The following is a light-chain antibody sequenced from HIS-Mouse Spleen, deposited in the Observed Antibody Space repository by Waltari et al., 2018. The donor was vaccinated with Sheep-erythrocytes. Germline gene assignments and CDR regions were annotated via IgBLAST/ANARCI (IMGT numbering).Light chain of an antibody. CDR1: SSDVGGSNY. J-gene: IGLJ2*01. CDR2: DVS. CDR3: CSYAGSYTVV. V-gene: IGLV2-11*01. Sequence: QSALTQPRSVSGSPGQSVTIPCPGTSSDVGGSNYVSWYQQHPGKAPKLMIYDVSKRPSGVPDRFSGSKSGNTASLTISGLQAEDEADYYCCSYAGSYTVVFGGGTKLTVL.